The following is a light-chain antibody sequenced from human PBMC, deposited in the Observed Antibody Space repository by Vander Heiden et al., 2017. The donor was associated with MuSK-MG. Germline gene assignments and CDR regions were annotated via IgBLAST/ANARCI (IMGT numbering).Light chain of an antibody. V-gene: IGKV1-12*01. CDR2: TAS. CDR1: QSISTW. CDR3: QHGNSFPLT. Sequence: DIQMTHSPSSVSASVGDRVTITCRASQSISTWLAWYQQKPGKAPKLLIYTASSLQSGVPSRFSGSGSGTDFTLTIRSPQPEDFATYYCQHGNSFPLTFGGGTKVEIK. J-gene: IGKJ4*01.